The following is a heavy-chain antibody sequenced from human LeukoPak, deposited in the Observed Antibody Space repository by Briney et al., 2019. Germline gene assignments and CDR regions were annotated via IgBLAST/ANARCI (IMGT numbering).Heavy chain of an antibody. CDR1: GGTFGSYA. V-gene: IGHV1-69*13. CDR2: IIPIFGTA. CDR3: ARGVVVPAAMSQYYYYGMDV. D-gene: IGHD2-2*01. Sequence: SVKVSCKASGGTFGSYAISWVRQAPGQGLEWMGGIIPIFGTANYAQKFQGRVTITADESTSTAYMELSSLRSEDTAVYYCARGVVVPAAMSQYYYYGMDVWGQGTTVTVSS. J-gene: IGHJ6*02.